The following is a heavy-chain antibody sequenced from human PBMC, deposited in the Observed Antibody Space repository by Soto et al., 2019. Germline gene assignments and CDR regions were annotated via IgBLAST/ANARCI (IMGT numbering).Heavy chain of an antibody. J-gene: IGHJ6*02. Sequence: SVKVSCKASGGTFSSYAISWVRQAPGQGLEWMGGIIPIFGTANYAQKFQGRVTITADESTSTAYMELSSLRSEDTAVYYCARDRIAAAGTGYYYGMDVWGQGTTVTVSS. CDR3: ARDRIAAAGTGYYYGMDV. CDR1: GGTFSSYA. D-gene: IGHD6-13*01. V-gene: IGHV1-69*13. CDR2: IIPIFGTA.